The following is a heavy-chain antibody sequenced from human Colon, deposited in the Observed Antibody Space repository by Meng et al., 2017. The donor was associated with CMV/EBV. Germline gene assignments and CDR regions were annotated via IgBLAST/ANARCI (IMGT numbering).Heavy chain of an antibody. CDR2: ISSSGSTI. V-gene: IGHV3-11*04. J-gene: IGHJ3*01. Sequence: GSLKISCAASGFTFSDYYMSWIRQAPGKGLEWVSYISSSGSTIYYADSVKGRFTISRDNAKNSLYLQMNSLRAEDTAVYYCARGAITYYYGSGYSDAFDFWGQGTMVTVSS. CDR1: GFTFSDYY. CDR3: ARGAITYYYGSGYSDAFDF. D-gene: IGHD3-10*01.